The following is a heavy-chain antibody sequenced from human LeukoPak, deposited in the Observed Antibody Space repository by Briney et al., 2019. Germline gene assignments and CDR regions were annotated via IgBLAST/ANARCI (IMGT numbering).Heavy chain of an antibody. Sequence: SETLSLTCTVSGGSISSSNWWSWVRQPPGKGLEWIGYNYYSGSTTYNPSLKSRVTISVATSKNQFSLKLSSVTAADTAVYYCARVPSGYYDSSGYYFDYWGQGTLVTVSS. J-gene: IGHJ4*02. CDR3: ARVPSGYYDSSGYYFDY. V-gene: IGHV4-4*02. D-gene: IGHD3-22*01. CDR2: NYYSGST. CDR1: GGSISSSNW.